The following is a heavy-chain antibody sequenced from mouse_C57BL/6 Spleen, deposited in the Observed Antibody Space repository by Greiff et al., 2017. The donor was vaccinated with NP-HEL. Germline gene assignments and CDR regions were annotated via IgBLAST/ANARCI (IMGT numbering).Heavy chain of an antibody. V-gene: IGHV2-2*01. D-gene: IGHD1-1*01. CDR1: GFSLTSYG. J-gene: IGHJ4*01. Sequence: VKVVESGPGLVQPSQSLSITCTVSGFSLTSYGVHWVRQSPGKGLEWLGVIWSGGSTDYNAAFISRLSISKDNSKSQVFFKMNSLQADDTAIYYCARSPYYGSSYEGAMDYWGQGTSVTVSS. CDR2: IWSGGST. CDR3: ARSPYYGSSYEGAMDY.